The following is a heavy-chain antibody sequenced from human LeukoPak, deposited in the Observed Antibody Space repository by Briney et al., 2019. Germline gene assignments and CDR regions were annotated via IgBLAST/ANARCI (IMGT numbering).Heavy chain of an antibody. J-gene: IGHJ4*02. V-gene: IGHV1-2*02. D-gene: IGHD5-12*01. CDR3: AREGGYDYSVDY. CDR1: GGTFSSYA. CDR2: INPNSGGT. Sequence: GASVKVSCKASGGTFSSYAISWVRQAPGQGLEWMGWINPNSGGTNYAQKFQGRVTMTRDTSISTAYMELSRLRSDDTAVYYCAREGGYDYSVDYWGQGTLVTVSS.